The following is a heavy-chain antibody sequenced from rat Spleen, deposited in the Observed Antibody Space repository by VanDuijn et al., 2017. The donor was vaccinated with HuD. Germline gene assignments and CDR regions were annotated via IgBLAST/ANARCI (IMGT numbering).Heavy chain of an antibody. J-gene: IGHJ4*01. CDR2: ISYDGSST. CDR1: GFTFSDYN. CDR3: ATGGRVMDA. Sequence: EVQLVESGGGLVQPGRSLKLSCAASGFTFSDYNMAWVRQAPKKGLEWVATISYDGSSTYYRDSVKGRFTISRDNAKSTLYLQMDSLRSEDTATYYCATGGRVMDAWGQGASVTVSS. D-gene: IGHD1-12*02. V-gene: IGHV5-7*01.